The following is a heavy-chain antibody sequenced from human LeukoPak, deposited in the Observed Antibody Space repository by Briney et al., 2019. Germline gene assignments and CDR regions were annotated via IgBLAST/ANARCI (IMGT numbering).Heavy chain of an antibody. CDR2: ISWRSGSI. Sequence: PGGSLRLSCAVSGFTFNSYSMNWVRQAPGKGLEWVSGISWRSGSIEYADSVEGRFTISRDNAKNSLYLQMDNLRAEDTAFYYCARGVGGFFSTYNWFDPWGQGTLVTVSS. CDR1: GFTFNSYS. CDR3: ARGVGGFFSTYNWFDP. D-gene: IGHD4-23*01. J-gene: IGHJ5*02. V-gene: IGHV3-9*01.